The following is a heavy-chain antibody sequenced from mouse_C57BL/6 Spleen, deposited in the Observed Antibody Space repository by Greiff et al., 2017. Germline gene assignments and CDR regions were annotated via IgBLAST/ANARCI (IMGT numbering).Heavy chain of an antibody. V-gene: IGHV1-64*01. J-gene: IGHJ3*01. Sequence: QVQLQQPGAELVKPGASVKLSCKASGYTFTSYWMHWVKQRPGQGLEWIGMIHPNSGSTNYNEKFKSKATLTVDKSSSTAYMQLSSLTSEDSAVYYCARGYYGNPFAYWGQGTLVTVSA. CDR3: ARGYYGNPFAY. D-gene: IGHD2-1*01. CDR2: IHPNSGST. CDR1: GYTFTSYW.